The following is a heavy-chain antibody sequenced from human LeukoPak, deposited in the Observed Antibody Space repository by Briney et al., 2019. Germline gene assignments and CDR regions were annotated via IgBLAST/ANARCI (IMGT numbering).Heavy chain of an antibody. CDR2: IYPSGDST. CDR3: AKDVVPDSGWDLDY. Sequence: GGSLRLSCAASGFTFSTYSMPWVRQSPGKGLEWVSSIYPSGDSTFYADSVKGRFTISRDNSKNTLYLQMSSLRTEDTAIYYCAKDVVPDSGWDLDYWGQGTLVTVSS. CDR1: GFTFSTYS. D-gene: IGHD6-19*01. V-gene: IGHV3-23*01. J-gene: IGHJ4*02.